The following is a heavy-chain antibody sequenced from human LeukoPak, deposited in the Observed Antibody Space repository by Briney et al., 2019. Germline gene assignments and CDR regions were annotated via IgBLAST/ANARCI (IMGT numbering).Heavy chain of an antibody. Sequence: ASVKVSCKASGYTFAGYYMHWVRQAPGQGLEWVGWINPNNGGTSYAQKFQGRVTMTRDTSITTAYMELPTLTSDDTAVYYCARGSSSPVPNFDYWGQGTLVTVSS. CDR1: GYTFAGYY. J-gene: IGHJ4*02. CDR2: INPNNGGT. D-gene: IGHD6-13*01. V-gene: IGHV1-2*02. CDR3: ARGSSSPVPNFDY.